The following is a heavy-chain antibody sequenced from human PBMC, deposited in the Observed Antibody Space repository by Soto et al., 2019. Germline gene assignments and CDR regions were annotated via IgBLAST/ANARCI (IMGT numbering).Heavy chain of an antibody. V-gene: IGHV3-30*18. CDR1: GFTFSSYG. CDR3: AKSSSRGDLLFDY. J-gene: IGHJ4*02. CDR2: TSYDGSN. D-gene: IGHD4-17*01. Sequence: QPGGSLRLSCAASGFTFSSYGMHWVRQTPGKGLEWVAVTSYDGSNHYVESVKGRFTTARDNTKKTVYQQMNSLRAEDTAVYYCAKSSSRGDLLFDYWGQGTLVTVSS.